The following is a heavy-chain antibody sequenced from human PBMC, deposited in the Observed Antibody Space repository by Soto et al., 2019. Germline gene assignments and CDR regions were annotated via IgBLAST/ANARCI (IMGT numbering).Heavy chain of an antibody. CDR1: GGTFSSYT. V-gene: IGHV1-69*02. CDR2: IIPILGIA. Sequence: QVQLVQSGAEVKKPGSSVKVSCKASGGTFSSYTISWVRQAPGKGLEWMGRIIPILGIANYAQKFQGRVTITADKSTSTAYMELSSLRSEDTAVYYCARVYCSGGSCYLDYWGQGTLVTVSS. D-gene: IGHD2-15*01. CDR3: ARVYCSGGSCYLDY. J-gene: IGHJ4*02.